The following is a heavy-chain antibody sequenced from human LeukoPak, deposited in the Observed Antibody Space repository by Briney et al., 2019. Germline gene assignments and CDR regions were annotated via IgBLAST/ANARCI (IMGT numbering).Heavy chain of an antibody. J-gene: IGHJ6*02. V-gene: IGHV3-7*04. CDR2: INHNGNVN. Sequence: PGGSLRLSCAVSGVTFSSYWMNWARKAPGNGMEWVASINHNGNVNYYVDSVKGRFTISRDNAKNSLYLQMSNLRAEDTAVYFCARGGGLDVWGQGATVTVSS. CDR3: ARGGGLDV. CDR1: GVTFSSYW.